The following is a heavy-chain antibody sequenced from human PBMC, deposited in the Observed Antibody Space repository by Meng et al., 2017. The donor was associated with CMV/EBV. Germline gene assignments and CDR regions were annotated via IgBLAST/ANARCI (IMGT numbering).Heavy chain of an antibody. CDR3: ARFQLVGTGMDV. J-gene: IGHJ6*02. Sequence: CKASGGHFRSNATTWARQAPGQGLEWMGGIIPIFGTANYAQKFQGRVTITTDESTSTAYMELSSLRSEDTAVYYCARFQLVGTGMDVWGQGTTVTVSS. V-gene: IGHV1-69*05. CDR2: IIPIFGTA. D-gene: IGHD2-21*02. CDR1: GGHFRSNA.